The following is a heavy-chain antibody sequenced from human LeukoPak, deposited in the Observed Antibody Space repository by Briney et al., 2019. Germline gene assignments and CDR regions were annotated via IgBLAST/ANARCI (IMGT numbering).Heavy chain of an antibody. CDR2: IYYSGST. Sequence: PSETLSLTCTVSGGSISSGGYYWSWIRQHPGKGLEWIGYIYYSGSTYYNPSLKSRVTISVDTSKNQFSLKLSSVTAADTAVYYCARSSGYSWSFDYWGQGTLVIVSS. J-gene: IGHJ4*02. D-gene: IGHD3-22*01. CDR1: GGSISSGGYY. CDR3: ARSSGYSWSFDY. V-gene: IGHV4-31*03.